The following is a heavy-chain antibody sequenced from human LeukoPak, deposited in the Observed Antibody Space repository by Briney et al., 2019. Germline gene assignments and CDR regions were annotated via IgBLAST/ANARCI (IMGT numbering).Heavy chain of an antibody. D-gene: IGHD1-1*01. CDR2: INPNSGGT. V-gene: IGHV1-2*02. CDR3: ARGSITTPIDC. Sequence: ASVKVSCKTSGYTFTGYYMHWVRQAPGQGLEWMGWINPNSGGTNYAQKFQGRVTMTRDTSVNTAYMELSRLRSDDTAVYYCARGSITTPIDCWGQGTLVTVSS. J-gene: IGHJ4*02. CDR1: GYTFTGYY.